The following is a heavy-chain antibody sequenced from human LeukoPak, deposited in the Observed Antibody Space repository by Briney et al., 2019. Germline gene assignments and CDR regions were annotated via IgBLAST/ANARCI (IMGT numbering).Heavy chain of an antibody. CDR3: AKALYSSGWYPADY. J-gene: IGHJ4*02. D-gene: IGHD6-19*01. V-gene: IGHV3-30*04. Sequence: GRSLRLSCAASGFTFSSYAMHWVRQAPGKGLEWVAVISYDGSNKYYADSVKGGFTISRDNSKNTLYLQMNSLRAEDTAVYYCAKALYSSGWYPADYWGQGTLVSVSS. CDR2: ISYDGSNK. CDR1: GFTFSSYA.